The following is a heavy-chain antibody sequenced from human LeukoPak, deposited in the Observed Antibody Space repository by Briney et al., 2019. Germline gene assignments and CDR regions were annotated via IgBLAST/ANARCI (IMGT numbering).Heavy chain of an antibody. CDR1: GFTVRSYY. D-gene: IGHD3-9*01. J-gene: IGHJ4*02. CDR2: IYSGGDT. V-gene: IGHV3-66*01. CDR3: ATAYYDILTGYYDNDY. Sequence: GGSLSLSCAASGFTVRSYYMTWVRQAPGKGLEWVSVIYSGGDTYYADSVKGRFTLSTDNSKNTLYLQMNSLRAEDTPVYYCATAYYDILTGYYDNDYWGQGTLVTVSS.